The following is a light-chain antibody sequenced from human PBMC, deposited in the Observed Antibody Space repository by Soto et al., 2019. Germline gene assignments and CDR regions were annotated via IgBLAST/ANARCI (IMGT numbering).Light chain of an antibody. CDR2: TAS. J-gene: IGKJ1*01. CDR3: QKYDSVPWS. V-gene: IGKV1-27*01. CDR1: QGIGNN. Sequence: DIQMTQSPSSLSASVGDRVTITCRASQGIGNNLAWYQQKPGKVPKVLIYTASTLHSGVPSRFSGSGSGTDFTLTINGLQPEDVATYFCQKYDSVPWSFGQGTRVEI.